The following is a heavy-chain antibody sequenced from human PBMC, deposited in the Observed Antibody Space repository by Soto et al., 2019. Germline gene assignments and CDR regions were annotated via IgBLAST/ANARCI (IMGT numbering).Heavy chain of an antibody. J-gene: IGHJ5*02. CDR2: MNPNSGNT. CDR3: ERGRDILTGYFMFDP. D-gene: IGHD3-9*01. Sequence: GASVKFSCKASGYTFTSYDISWLRQATGQGLEWMGLMNPNSGNTGYAQKLQGRVTMTRNTSISTAYMELSSLRSEDTAVYYCERGRDILTGYFMFDPWGPGTLVTVSS. V-gene: IGHV1-8*01. CDR1: GYTFTSYD.